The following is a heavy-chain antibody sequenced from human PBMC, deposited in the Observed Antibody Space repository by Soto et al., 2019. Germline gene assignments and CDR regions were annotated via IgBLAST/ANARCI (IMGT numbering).Heavy chain of an antibody. CDR2: IYYSGST. J-gene: IGHJ5*02. D-gene: IGHD6-19*01. CDR1: GGSISSGGYY. Sequence: SETLSLTCTVSGGSISSGGYYWRWIRQHPGKGLEWIGYIYYSGSTYYNPSLKSRVTISVDTSKNQFSLKLSSVTAADTAVYYCAREVGLVSRLHYNWFDPWGQGTLVTVS. V-gene: IGHV4-31*03. CDR3: AREVGLVSRLHYNWFDP.